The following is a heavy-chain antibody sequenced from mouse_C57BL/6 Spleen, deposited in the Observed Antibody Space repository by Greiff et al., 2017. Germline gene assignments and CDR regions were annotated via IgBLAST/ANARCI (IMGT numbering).Heavy chain of an antibody. CDR2: ISSGGSYT. CDR3: ARHYDYDGEYAMDY. CDR1: GFTFSSYG. V-gene: IGHV5-6*01. D-gene: IGHD2-4*01. J-gene: IGHJ4*01. Sequence: EVHLVESGGDLVKPGGSLKLSCAASGFTFSSYGMSWVRQTPDKRLEWVATISSGGSYTYYPDSVKGRFTISRDNAKNTLYLQMSSLKSEDTAMYYCARHYDYDGEYAMDYWGQGTSVTVSS.